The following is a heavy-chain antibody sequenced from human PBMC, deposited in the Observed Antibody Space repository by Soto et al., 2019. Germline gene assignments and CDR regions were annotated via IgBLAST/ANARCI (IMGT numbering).Heavy chain of an antibody. J-gene: IGHJ4*02. Sequence: PGGSRRLSCAASGFTFSSYGRHWVRQAPGKGLEWVEVISYDGRNKYYADSVKGRFTISRETSKNTLYLKMNSLRAEDTAVYYCAILRGDWDHWGQATMVTVSS. CDR3: AILRGDWDH. D-gene: IGHD2-21*02. CDR1: GFTFSSYG. V-gene: IGHV3-30*03. CDR2: ISYDGRNK.